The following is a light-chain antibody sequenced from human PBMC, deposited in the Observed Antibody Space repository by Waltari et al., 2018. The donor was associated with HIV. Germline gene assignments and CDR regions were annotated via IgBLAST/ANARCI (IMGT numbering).Light chain of an antibody. Sequence: DIVLTQSPDSLVVSLGERATINCKSSQSVLYSSNNKNYLPWYQQRPGQPPKLLIYWASTREYGVPDRFSGSGSGTDFTLAISSLQAEDVAVSYCQQYYSTPRRTFGQGTKV. V-gene: IGKV4-1*01. CDR1: QSVLYSSNNKNY. CDR2: WAS. CDR3: QQYYSTPRRT. J-gene: IGKJ1*01.